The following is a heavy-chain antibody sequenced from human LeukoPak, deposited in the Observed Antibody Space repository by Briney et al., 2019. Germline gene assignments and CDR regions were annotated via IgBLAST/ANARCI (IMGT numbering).Heavy chain of an antibody. V-gene: IGHV1-8*01. CDR3: ARAYRWQWLRLDDY. CDR2: MNPNSGNT. CDR1: GYTFTSYD. Sequence: ASVKVSCKASGYTFTSYDINWVRQATGQGLEWMGWMNPNSGNTGYAQKFQGRVTMTRNTSISTAYMELSSLRSEDTAVYYCARAYRWQWLRLDDYWGQGTLVTVSS. D-gene: IGHD5-12*01. J-gene: IGHJ4*02.